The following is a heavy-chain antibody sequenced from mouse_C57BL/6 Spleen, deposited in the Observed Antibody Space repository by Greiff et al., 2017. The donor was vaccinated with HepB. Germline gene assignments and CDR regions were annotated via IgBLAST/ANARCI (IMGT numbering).Heavy chain of an antibody. Sequence: VQVVESDAELVKPGASVKISCKVSGYTFTDHTIHWMKQRPEQGLEWIGYIYPRDGSTKYNEKFKGKATLTADKSSSTAYMQLNSLTSEDSAVYFCARRRCTPRYYYSRDFWGQRPSVTVSS. V-gene: IGHV1-78*01. D-gene: IGHD2-14*01. CDR1: GYTFTDHT. CDR2: IYPRDGST. J-gene: IGHJ4*01. CDR3: ARRRCTPRYYYSRDF.